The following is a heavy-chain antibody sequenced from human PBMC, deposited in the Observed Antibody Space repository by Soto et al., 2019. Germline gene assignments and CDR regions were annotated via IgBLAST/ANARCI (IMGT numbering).Heavy chain of an antibody. Sequence: TLSLTCTVSGGSISSGDYYWSWIRQPPGKGLEWIGYIYYSGSTYYNPSLKSRVTISVDTSKNQFSLKLSSVTAADTAVYYCAREGDYYGSGSYYNAPDVWGQGTTVTVSS. CDR3: AREGDYYGSGSYYNAPDV. CDR2: IYYSGST. D-gene: IGHD3-10*01. V-gene: IGHV4-30-4*01. J-gene: IGHJ6*02. CDR1: GGSISSGDYY.